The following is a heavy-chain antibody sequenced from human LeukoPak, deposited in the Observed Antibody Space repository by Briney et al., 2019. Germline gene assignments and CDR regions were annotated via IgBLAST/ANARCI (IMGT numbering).Heavy chain of an antibody. D-gene: IGHD5/OR15-5a*01. J-gene: IGHJ4*02. CDR2: IKQGGSGK. Sequence: GGSLRLSCAASGFTFSSYWMSWVRQAPGKGLEGLANIKQGGSGKYYVDSVKGRFTIYRDNAKNSLYLQMNSLRAEDTAVYYCARDLSGYFDYWGQGTLVTVSS. V-gene: IGHV3-7*01. CDR3: ARDLSGYFDY. CDR1: GFTFSSYW.